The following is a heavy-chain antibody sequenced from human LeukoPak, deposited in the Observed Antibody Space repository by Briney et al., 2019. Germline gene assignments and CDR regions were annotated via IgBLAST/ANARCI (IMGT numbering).Heavy chain of an antibody. CDR3: AEDKTLVAIRYYFDC. Sequence: PGGSLRLTCAASGFTFSSYGMHWIRQAPGKGLEWVAVISYDGSNKYYADSVKGRFTISRDNSKNTLYLQMNSLRAEDTAVYYCAEDKTLVAIRYYFDCWGQGTLVTVSS. V-gene: IGHV3-30*18. CDR2: ISYDGSNK. CDR1: GFTFSSYG. D-gene: IGHD5-12*01. J-gene: IGHJ4*02.